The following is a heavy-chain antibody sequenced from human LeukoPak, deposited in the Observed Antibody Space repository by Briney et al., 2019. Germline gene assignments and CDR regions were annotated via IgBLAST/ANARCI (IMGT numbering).Heavy chain of an antibody. CDR3: AKDRTQQPYGIFDY. CDR1: GFTFNIYA. D-gene: IGHD6-13*01. V-gene: IGHV3-23*01. J-gene: IGHJ4*02. CDR2: IGGSGDRT. Sequence: QPGGSLRLSCAASGFTFNIYAMTWVRQDPGKGLEWVSAIGGSGDRTYYADSVKGRFTTSKDNSKNTLYLQMNSLRAEDTAVYYCAKDRTQQPYGIFDYWGQGTLVTVSS.